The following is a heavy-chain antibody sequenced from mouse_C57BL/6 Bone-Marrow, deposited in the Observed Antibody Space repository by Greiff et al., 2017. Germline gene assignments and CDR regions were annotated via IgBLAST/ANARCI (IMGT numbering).Heavy chain of an antibody. D-gene: IGHD3-2*02. V-gene: IGHV1-15*01. CDR3: TRSSGYVPYYAMDY. CDR2: IDPETGGT. Sequence: QLQQSGAELVRPGASVTLSCKASGYTFTDYEMHWVKQTPVHGLEWIGAIDPETGGTAYNQKFKGKAILTADKSSSTAYMELRSLTSEDSAVYYCTRSSGYVPYYAMDYWGQGTSVTVSS. CDR1: GYTFTDYE. J-gene: IGHJ4*01.